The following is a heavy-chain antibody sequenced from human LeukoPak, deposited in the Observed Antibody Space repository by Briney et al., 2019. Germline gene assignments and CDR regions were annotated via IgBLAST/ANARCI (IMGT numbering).Heavy chain of an antibody. CDR2: IYTSGST. CDR1: GGSISSYY. V-gene: IGHV4-4*07. D-gene: IGHD3-3*01. Sequence: SETLSLTCTVSGGSISSYYWSWIRQPAGKGLEWIGRIYTSGSTNYNPSLKSRVTMSVDTSKNQFSLKLSSVTAADTAVYYCAREPTTYYDFWSGSPPGYFDYWGQGTLVTVSS. CDR3: AREPTTYYDFWSGSPPGYFDY. J-gene: IGHJ4*02.